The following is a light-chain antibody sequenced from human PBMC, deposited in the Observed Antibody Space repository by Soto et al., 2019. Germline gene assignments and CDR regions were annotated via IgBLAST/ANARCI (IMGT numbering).Light chain of an antibody. V-gene: IGLV2-18*01. CDR1: SSDVGSYNL. CDR2: EVS. CDR3: SLYTTSRTVV. J-gene: IGLJ2*01. Sequence: QSALTQPPSVSGSPGQSVTISCTGTSSDVGSYNLVSWYQHPPGKAPKLIIFEVSNRPSGVTDRFSGFKSANTAYLTISGVQPEDEADYHCSLYTTSRTVVFGGGTKLTVL.